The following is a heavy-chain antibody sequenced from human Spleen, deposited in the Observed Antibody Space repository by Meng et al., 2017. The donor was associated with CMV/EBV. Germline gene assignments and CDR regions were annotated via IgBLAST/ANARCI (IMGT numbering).Heavy chain of an antibody. CDR1: GSISSGDYD. D-gene: IGHD2-21*02. CDR3: ARDHRRGDLRHWFFDL. CDR2: INYSEIT. V-gene: IGHV4-30-4*08. Sequence: GSISSGDYDWSWIRQAPGQGLEWSRYINYSEITYYNPSLKSRVAISVDTSKKQFSLNLSSVTAADAAMYFCARDHRRGDLRHWFFDLWGRGTLVTVSS. J-gene: IGHJ2*01.